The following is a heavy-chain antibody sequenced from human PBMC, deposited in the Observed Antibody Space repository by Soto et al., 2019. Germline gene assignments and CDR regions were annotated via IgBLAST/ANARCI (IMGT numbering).Heavy chain of an antibody. CDR3: ASILLAANFRPLDL. CDR1: GLRVSSYA. CDR2: ISGSGGST. D-gene: IGHD1-26*01. Sequence: GGSLRLSCTSCGLRVSSYAMILVLQATGKGLEWVSAISGSGGSTYYADSVKGRFTISRDNSKNTLYLQMNSLRAEDTAVYYCASILLAANFRPLDLWGQGTLVPVSS. J-gene: IGHJ5*02. V-gene: IGHV3-23*01.